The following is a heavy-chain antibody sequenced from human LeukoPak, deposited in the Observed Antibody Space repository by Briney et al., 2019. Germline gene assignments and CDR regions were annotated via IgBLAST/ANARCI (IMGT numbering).Heavy chain of an antibody. V-gene: IGHV3-7*01. CDR2: IKSDGSAV. CDR3: ARGRYCSVGRSYWDY. D-gene: IGHD2-15*01. Sequence: GGSLRLSCAASGFTFGLYCMNWVRQAPGKGLEWVANIKSDGSAVYYVDSVKGRFTISRDNAKNPLDLQMINLRDEDTAVYYCARGRYCSVGRSYWDYWGQGALVTVSS. J-gene: IGHJ4*02. CDR1: GFTFGLYC.